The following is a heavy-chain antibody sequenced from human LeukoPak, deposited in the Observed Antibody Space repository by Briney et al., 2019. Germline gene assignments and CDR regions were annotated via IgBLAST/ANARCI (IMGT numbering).Heavy chain of an antibody. D-gene: IGHD1-26*01. V-gene: IGHV3-7*01. CDR1: GFIFANYA. CDR3: ARVVGATGDWFDP. Sequence: GGSLRLSCTTSGFIFANYAMAWVRQAPGKGLEWVASIKQDGSQKYYVDSVQGRLTISRDNVKNSLYLQMNSLRAEDTAVYYCARVVGATGDWFDPWGQGTLVTVSS. J-gene: IGHJ5*02. CDR2: IKQDGSQK.